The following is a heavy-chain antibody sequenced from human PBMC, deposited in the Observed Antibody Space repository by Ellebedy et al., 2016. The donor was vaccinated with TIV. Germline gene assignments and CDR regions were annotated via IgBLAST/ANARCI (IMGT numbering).Heavy chain of an antibody. CDR1: GGSFNPFIYQ. CDR2: IYQSGST. CDR3: ANSESQLRLFAQ. J-gene: IGHJ4*01. D-gene: IGHD1-26*01. V-gene: IGHV4-39*07. Sequence: MPSETLSLTCTVSGGSFNPFIYQGVWMRQSPGSGLEWIGSIYQSGSTVYNPSLGGRVTMTVDTSKKQFSLRLTSVTAADTAVYFCANSESQLRLFAQWGQGTLVTVSS.